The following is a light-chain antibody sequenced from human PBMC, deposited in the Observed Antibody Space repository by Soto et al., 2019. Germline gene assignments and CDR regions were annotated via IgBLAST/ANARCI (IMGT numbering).Light chain of an antibody. V-gene: IGKV3-15*01. J-gene: IGKJ5*01. CDR3: QQYNNWPPIT. CDR1: QSVSSK. CDR2: GAS. Sequence: EIVMTQSPGTLSVSPVETATLSCRASQSVSSKLAWYQQKPGQAPRLLIYGASTRATGIPARFSGSGSGTESTLTISSLQSEDFAIYYCQQYNNWPPITFGQRTRLEIK.